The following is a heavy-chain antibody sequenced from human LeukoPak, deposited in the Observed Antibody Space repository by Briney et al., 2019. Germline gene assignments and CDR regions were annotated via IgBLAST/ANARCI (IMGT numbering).Heavy chain of an antibody. J-gene: IGHJ5*02. Sequence: GGSLRLSCAASGCTFSRSVMNWVRQAPGKGLEWVAGVTHSGAITEYADSVKGRFTISRDNSKNTVYLHMNSLRAEDTAVYYCARDPTPSSYGDYDGIDPWGQGTLVTVSS. V-gene: IGHV3-23*01. CDR3: ARDPTPSSYGDYDGIDP. CDR1: GCTFSRSV. CDR2: VTHSGAIT. D-gene: IGHD4-17*01.